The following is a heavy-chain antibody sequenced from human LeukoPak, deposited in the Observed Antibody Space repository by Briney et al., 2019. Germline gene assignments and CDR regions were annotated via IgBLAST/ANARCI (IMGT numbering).Heavy chain of an antibody. CDR2: ISSSSSTI. J-gene: IGHJ4*02. CDR3: ARSPRAGSTSWSFDY. D-gene: IGHD2-2*01. V-gene: IGHV3-48*01. Sequence: GGSLRLPCAASGFTFSDYSMNWVRQAPGKGLEWVSYISSSSSTIYYADSVKGRFTISRDNAKNSLYLQMNSLRVEDTAVYYCARSPRAGSTSWSFDYWGQGTLVSVSS. CDR1: GFTFSDYS.